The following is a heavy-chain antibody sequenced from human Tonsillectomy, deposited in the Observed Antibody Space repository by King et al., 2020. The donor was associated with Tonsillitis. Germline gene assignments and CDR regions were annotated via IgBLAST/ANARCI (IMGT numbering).Heavy chain of an antibody. Sequence: VQLQESGPGLVKPSETLSLTCTVSGGSISSYYWSWIRQPPGKGLEWIGYIYYSGGTNYNPSLTSRVTISVDTSKNQFSLKLSSVTAADTAVYYCAREGPSGSYYYYYYMDVWGKGTTVTVSS. CDR2: IYYSGGT. CDR3: AREGPSGSYYYYYYMDV. J-gene: IGHJ6*03. CDR1: GGSISSYY. D-gene: IGHD1-26*01. V-gene: IGHV4-59*01.